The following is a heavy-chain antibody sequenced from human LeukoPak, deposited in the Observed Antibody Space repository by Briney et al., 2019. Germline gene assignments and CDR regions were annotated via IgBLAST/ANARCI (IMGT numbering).Heavy chain of an antibody. J-gene: IGHJ6*03. Sequence: GGSLRLSCAASGFTFSSYAMSWVRQAPGKGLEWVSAISGSGGSTYYADSVKGRFTISRDNSKNTLYLQMNSLRAEDTAVYYCAKGAIGEYYYYYYYMDVWGKGTTVTVSS. CDR2: ISGSGGST. V-gene: IGHV3-23*01. D-gene: IGHD3-10*01. CDR3: AKGAIGEYYYYYYYMDV. CDR1: GFTFSSYA.